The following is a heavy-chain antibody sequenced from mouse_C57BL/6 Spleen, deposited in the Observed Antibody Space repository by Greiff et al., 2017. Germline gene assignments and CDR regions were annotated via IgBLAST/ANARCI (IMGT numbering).Heavy chain of an antibody. Sequence: VQLQQSGPELVTPGDSVKISCKASGYSFTGYFMNWVMQSHGKSLEWIGRINPYNGDTFYNQKFKGKATLTVDKSSSTAHMELRSLTSEDSAVYYCARKGTGYFDVWGTGTTVTVSS. CDR3: ARKGTGYFDV. D-gene: IGHD3-3*01. CDR2: INPYNGDT. V-gene: IGHV1-20*01. CDR1: GYSFTGYF. J-gene: IGHJ1*03.